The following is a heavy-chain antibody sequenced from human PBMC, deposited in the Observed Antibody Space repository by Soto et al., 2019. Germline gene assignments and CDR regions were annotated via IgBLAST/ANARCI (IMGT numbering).Heavy chain of an antibody. CDR3: VKDRGLGQRHFDH. D-gene: IGHD3-3*01. J-gene: IGHJ4*02. Sequence: QVQLVESGGGVVQPGRSLRLSCAASGFNFRTYAMHWVRQAPGKGLEWVSVVSYDGSVKNYAESVKGRFTMSRDNSKRTVDLQMNSLRGDDTALYYCVKDRGLGQRHFDHWGQGTLVTVSS. CDR1: GFNFRTYA. CDR2: VSYDGSVK. V-gene: IGHV3-30*18.